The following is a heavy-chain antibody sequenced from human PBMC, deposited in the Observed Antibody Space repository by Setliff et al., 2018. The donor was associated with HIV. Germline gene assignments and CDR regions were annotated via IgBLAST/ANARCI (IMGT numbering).Heavy chain of an antibody. CDR2: IYTSGST. CDR3: ARLDFWGGDCSLVVDTNWFDP. Sequence: PSETLSLTCTVSGDSISSGSYYWSWIRQPAGKGLEWIGHIYTSGSTNYNPSLKSRVTISLDTSNNQFSLELRSVTAADTAVYYCARLDFWGGDCSLVVDTNWFDPWGQGTLVTVSS. V-gene: IGHV4-61*09. D-gene: IGHD2-21*01. CDR1: GDSISSGSYY. J-gene: IGHJ5*02.